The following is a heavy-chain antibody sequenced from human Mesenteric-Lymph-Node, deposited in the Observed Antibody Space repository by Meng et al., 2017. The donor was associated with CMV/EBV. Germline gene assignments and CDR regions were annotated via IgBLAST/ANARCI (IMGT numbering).Heavy chain of an antibody. J-gene: IGHJ4*02. CDR1: GGSFSGYY. CDR3: ARGDWSRNADY. V-gene: IGHV4-34*01. Sequence: SETLSLTCAVYGGSFSGYYWSWIRQPPGKGLEWIGEINHSGSTNYNPSLKSRVTMSVDTSKNQFSLKLRSVTAADKGVYYCARGDWSRNADYWGQGTLVTVSS. CDR2: INHSGST. D-gene: IGHD1-1*01.